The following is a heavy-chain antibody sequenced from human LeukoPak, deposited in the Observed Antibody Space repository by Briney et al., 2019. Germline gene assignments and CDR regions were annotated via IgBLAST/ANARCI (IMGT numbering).Heavy chain of an antibody. J-gene: IGHJ2*01. CDR2: FNPEDGET. CDR3: ATDLLRGGIAARSGTWYFDL. D-gene: IGHD6-6*01. Sequence: ASVNVSCKVSGYTLTELSMHWVRQAPGKGLEWMGGFNPEDGETIYAQKFQGRVTMTEDTSTDTAYMELSSLRSEDTAVYYCATDLLRGGIAARSGTWYFDLWGRGTLVTVSS. V-gene: IGHV1-24*01. CDR1: GYTLTELS.